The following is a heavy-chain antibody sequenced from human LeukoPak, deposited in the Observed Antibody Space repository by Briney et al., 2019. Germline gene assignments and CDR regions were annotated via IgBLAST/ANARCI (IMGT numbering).Heavy chain of an antibody. CDR3: AKGRDYEDWFDP. J-gene: IGHJ5*02. V-gene: IGHV3-30*02. CDR1: GFTFSSYG. Sequence: HTGGSLRLSCAASGFTFSSYGMHWVRQAPGKGLEWVAFIRYDGSNNYYADSVKGRFTISRDNSKNTLYLQMNSLRAEDTAVYYCAKGRDYEDWFDPWGQGTLVTVSP. D-gene: IGHD4-17*01. CDR2: IRYDGSNN.